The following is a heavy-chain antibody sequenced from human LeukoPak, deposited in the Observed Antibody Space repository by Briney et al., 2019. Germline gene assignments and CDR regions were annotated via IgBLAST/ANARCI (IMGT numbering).Heavy chain of an antibody. V-gene: IGHV4-59*08. Sequence: PSETLSLTCTVSGGSISSYYWSWIRQPPGKGLEWIAYISDIGSINYNPSLKSRVTISLDTSKNQLPLKLRSVTAADTAVYYCAGHHPRNTVDFWGQGTLVTVSS. CDR2: ISDIGSI. CDR3: AGHHPRNTVDF. CDR1: GGSISSYY. J-gene: IGHJ4*02. D-gene: IGHD2/OR15-2a*01.